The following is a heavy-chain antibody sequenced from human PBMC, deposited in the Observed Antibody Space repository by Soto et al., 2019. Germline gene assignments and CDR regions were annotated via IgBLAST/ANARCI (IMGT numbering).Heavy chain of an antibody. CDR1: GFTFNSYG. V-gene: IGHV3-30*03. Sequence: QVQLVESGGDVVQPGKSLTLSCAASGFTFNSYGIHWVRQAPGKGLEWVAVTSHDGGHKFYAHSVKGRFTISRDNSQNTVYLQMNSLRGDDTAVYYCALDRSKAGRRSSYCDEMDVWGQGTMVTAS. CDR2: TSHDGGHK. J-gene: IGHJ6*02. D-gene: IGHD6-6*01. CDR3: ALDRSKAGRRSSYCDEMDV.